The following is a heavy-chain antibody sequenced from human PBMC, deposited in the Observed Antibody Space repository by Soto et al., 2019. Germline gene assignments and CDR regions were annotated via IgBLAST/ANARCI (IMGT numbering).Heavy chain of an antibody. V-gene: IGHV4-39*01. CDR1: GGSISSSSYY. J-gene: IGHJ3*02. CDR2: IYYSGST. CDR3: ARYSSGWEYAFDI. Sequence: PSETLSLTCTVSGGSISSSSYYWGWIRQPPGKGLEWIGSIYYSGSTYYNPSLKSRVTISVDTSKNQFSLKLSSVTAADTAVYYCARYSSGWEYAFDIWGQGTMVTVSS. D-gene: IGHD6-19*01.